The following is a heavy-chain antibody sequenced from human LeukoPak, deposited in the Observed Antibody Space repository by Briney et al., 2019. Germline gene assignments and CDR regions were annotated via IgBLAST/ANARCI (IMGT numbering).Heavy chain of an antibody. V-gene: IGHV3-53*01. J-gene: IGHJ4*02. CDR2: IYSGGST. Sequence: GGSLRLSCAASGFTVSSNYMSWVRQAPGKGLGWVSIIYSGGSTFYADSVKGRFTISRDNSKNTLYLQMNSLRAEDTAVYYCAKDDRWLQFCCWGQGTLVTVSA. CDR3: AKDDRWLQFCC. D-gene: IGHD5-24*01. CDR1: GFTVSSNY.